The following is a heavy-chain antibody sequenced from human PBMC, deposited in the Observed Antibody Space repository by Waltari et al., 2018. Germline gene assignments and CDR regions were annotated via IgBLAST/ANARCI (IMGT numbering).Heavy chain of an antibody. V-gene: IGHV3-21*01. CDR2: ISSSSSYI. Sequence: EVQLVESGGGLVKPGGSLRLSCAASGFTFSSYSMNWVRQAPGKGLEWVSSISSSSSYIYYADSVKGRFTISRDNAKNSLYLQMNSLRAGDTAVYYCARVTGGWYYFDYWGQGTLVTVSS. J-gene: IGHJ4*02. D-gene: IGHD6-19*01. CDR3: ARVTGGWYYFDY. CDR1: GFTFSSYS.